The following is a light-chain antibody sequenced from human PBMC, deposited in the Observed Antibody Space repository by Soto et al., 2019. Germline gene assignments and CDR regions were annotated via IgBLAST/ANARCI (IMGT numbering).Light chain of an antibody. J-gene: IGLJ7*01. CDR1: SSNIGAGYD. CDR2: GNS. V-gene: IGLV1-40*01. Sequence: QPVPTQPPSVSGAPGQRVTISCTGSSSNIGAGYDVHWYQQLPGTAPKLLIYGNSNRPSGVPDRFSGSKSGTSASLAITGLQAEDEADYYCQSYDSSLSGSVFGGGTQLTVL. CDR3: QSYDSSLSGSV.